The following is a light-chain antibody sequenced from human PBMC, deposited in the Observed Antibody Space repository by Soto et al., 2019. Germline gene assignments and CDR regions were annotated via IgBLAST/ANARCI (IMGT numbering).Light chain of an antibody. Sequence: QSALTQPASVSGSPGQSITISCTGTSSDVGGYNYVSWYQQHPGKAPKLMIYDVSNRPSGVSNRFSGSKSGNTASLTISGLQAEDEADYYCSSYTINSTYVVFGGGTKLTVL. CDR3: SSYTINSTYVV. CDR2: DVS. CDR1: SSDVGGYNY. J-gene: IGLJ2*01. V-gene: IGLV2-14*01.